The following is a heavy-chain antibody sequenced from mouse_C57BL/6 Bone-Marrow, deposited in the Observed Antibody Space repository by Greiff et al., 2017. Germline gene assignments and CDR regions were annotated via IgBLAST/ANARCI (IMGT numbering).Heavy chain of an antibody. CDR2: INPNNGGT. V-gene: IGHV1-18*01. CDR3: ARRGYFDY. Sequence: DVKLQESGPELVKPGASVKIPCKASGYTFTDYNMVWVKQSPGKSLEWIGDINPNNGGTIYNQKFKGKATLTVDKSSSTAYMELRSLTSEDTAVYYCARRGYFDYWGLGTTLTVSS. J-gene: IGHJ2*01. CDR1: GYTFTDYN.